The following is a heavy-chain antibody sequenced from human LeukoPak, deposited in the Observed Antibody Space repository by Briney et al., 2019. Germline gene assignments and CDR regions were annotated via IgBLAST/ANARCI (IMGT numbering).Heavy chain of an antibody. CDR2: INTNTGNP. V-gene: IGHV7-4-1*02. CDR1: GYTFTSYA. J-gene: IGHJ6*02. CDR3: ARDELRVPIYGMDV. D-gene: IGHD2-2*01. Sequence: ASVKVSCKASGYTFTSYAMNWVRQAPGQGLEWMGWINTNTGNPTYAQGFTGRFVFSLDTSVSTAYLQISSLRAEDTAVYYCARDELRVPIYGMDVWGQGTTVTVSS.